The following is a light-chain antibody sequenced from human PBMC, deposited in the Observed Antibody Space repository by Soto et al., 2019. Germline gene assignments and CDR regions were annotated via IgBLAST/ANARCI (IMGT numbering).Light chain of an antibody. CDR3: AAWDDNLNAYV. V-gene: IGLV2-14*01. CDR2: EVS. CDR1: SSDVGGYNY. J-gene: IGLJ1*01. Sequence: QSALTQPASVSGSPGQSITISCTGTSSDVGGYNYVSWFQHHPGKAPKLIIYEVSYRPSGASNRFSGSKSGDTASLTISGLQAEDEADYYCAAWDDNLNAYVFGSGTQLTVL.